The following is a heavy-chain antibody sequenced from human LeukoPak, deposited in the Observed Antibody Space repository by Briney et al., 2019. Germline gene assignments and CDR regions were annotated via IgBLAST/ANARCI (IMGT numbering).Heavy chain of an antibody. CDR1: GFTFSSYA. D-gene: IGHD3-16*01. CDR3: AKGYYDYVWGSYYFDY. Sequence: GGSLRLSCAASGFTFSSYAMSWVRQAPGKGLEWVSAISGSGGSTYYADSVKGRFTIFRDNYREVLYLQITTMRADDTALYYCAKGYYDYVWGSYYFDYWGQGTLVTVSS. J-gene: IGHJ4*02. V-gene: IGHV3-23*01. CDR2: ISGSGGST.